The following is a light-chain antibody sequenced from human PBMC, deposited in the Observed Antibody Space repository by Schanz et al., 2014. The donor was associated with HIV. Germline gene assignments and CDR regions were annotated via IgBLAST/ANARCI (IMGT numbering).Light chain of an antibody. J-gene: IGKJ1*01. CDR1: QGVATS. Sequence: ETVLTQSPGSLSLSPGGRATLSCRASQGVATSLAWYQQKPGQPPRLLIYSASDRATGIPDRFSGGGSGTDFTLTISRLEPEDFAVYYCQQYGHSPRTFGQGTRVEVK. CDR3: QQYGHSPRT. CDR2: SAS. V-gene: IGKV3-20*01.